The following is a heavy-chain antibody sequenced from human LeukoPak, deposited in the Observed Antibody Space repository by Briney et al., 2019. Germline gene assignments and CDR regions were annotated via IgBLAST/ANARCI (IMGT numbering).Heavy chain of an antibody. Sequence: PSETLSLTCTVSGDSVSSYYWSWIRQPPGKGLRWIGYIYYGGSTNYNPSLKSRVTVSVDSSKNQFSLRLTSVTAADTALYYCARGSDSSGWRRFDYWGQGILVTVSS. V-gene: IGHV4-59*02. CDR1: GDSVSSYY. J-gene: IGHJ4*02. CDR2: IYYGGST. D-gene: IGHD6-19*01. CDR3: ARGSDSSGWRRFDY.